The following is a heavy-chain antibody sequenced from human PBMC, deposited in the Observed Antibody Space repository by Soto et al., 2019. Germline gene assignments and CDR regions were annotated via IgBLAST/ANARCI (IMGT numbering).Heavy chain of an antibody. CDR3: ARDIESVTAKHFFYYYAMDV. J-gene: IGHJ6*02. CDR1: GFTFSNYG. D-gene: IGHD2-8*01. Sequence: ASVKVSCKASGFTFSNYGLNWVRQAPGQGLEWMGWVSANNGHANYAQNLQGRVSMTTDTSTSTAYMELRGLTFDDTAVYYCARDIESVTAKHFFYYYAMDVWGQGTTVTVSS. V-gene: IGHV1-18*01. CDR2: VSANNGHA.